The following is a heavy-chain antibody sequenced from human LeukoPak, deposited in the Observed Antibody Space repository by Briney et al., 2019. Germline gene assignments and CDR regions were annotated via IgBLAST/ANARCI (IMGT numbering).Heavy chain of an antibody. CDR3: ARVGVLWFGELFKGDFDY. CDR2: INPNSGGT. CDR1: GYTFTGYY. Sequence: ASVKVSCKASGYTFTGYYMHWVRQAPGQGLEWMGWINPNSGGTNYAQKFQGRVTMTRDTSISTAYMELSRLRSDDTAVYYCARVGVLWFGELFKGDFDYWGQGTLVTVSS. D-gene: IGHD3-10*01. J-gene: IGHJ4*02. V-gene: IGHV1-2*02.